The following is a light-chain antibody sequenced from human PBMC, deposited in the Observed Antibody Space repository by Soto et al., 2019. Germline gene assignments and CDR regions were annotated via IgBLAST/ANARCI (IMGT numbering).Light chain of an antibody. Sequence: EIVLTQSPATLSVSPGDRATLSCRASQSISRSLAWYQQKPGQAPRLLIYDASNRATGIPARFSGSGSGTDFTLTISSLQPEDFAVYYCQQRSNWPITFGQGTRLEIK. J-gene: IGKJ5*01. CDR2: DAS. CDR1: QSISRS. CDR3: QQRSNWPIT. V-gene: IGKV3-11*01.